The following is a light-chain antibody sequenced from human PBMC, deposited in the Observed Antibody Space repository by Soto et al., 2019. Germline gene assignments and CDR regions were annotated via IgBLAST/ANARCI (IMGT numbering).Light chain of an antibody. J-gene: IGLJ2*01. CDR2: GSD. V-gene: IGLV1-44*01. CDR3: AAWDDSLDGPT. Sequence: QSVLSQPPSTSGTPGQRVTISCSGGTSNIGTYTVSWYQQFPETAPRLLIYGSDRRPSGVPDRFSGSKSGTSASLSIGGLHSGDEAHYYCAAWDDSLDGPTFGGGTKLTVL. CDR1: TSNIGTYT.